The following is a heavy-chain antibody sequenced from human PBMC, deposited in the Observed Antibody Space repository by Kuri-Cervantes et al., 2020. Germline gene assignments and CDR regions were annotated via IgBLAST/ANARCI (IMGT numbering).Heavy chain of an antibody. V-gene: IGHV3-30*18. CDR3: AKGSHNVDIVARDY. CDR2: ISYDGSNK. D-gene: IGHD5-12*01. J-gene: IGHJ4*02. CDR1: GFTFSSYG. Sequence: GGSLRPSCAAYGFTFSSYGMHWVRQAPGKGLEWVAVISYDGSNKYYADSVKGRFTISRDNSKNTLYLQMNSLRAKDTAVYYCAKGSHNVDIVARDYWDQGTLVTVSS.